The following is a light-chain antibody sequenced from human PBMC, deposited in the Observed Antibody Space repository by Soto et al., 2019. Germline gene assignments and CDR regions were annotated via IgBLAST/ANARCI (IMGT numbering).Light chain of an antibody. CDR1: QSVSSY. CDR3: QQRSNWPIT. J-gene: IGKJ5*01. CDR2: DAS. Sequence: IVLTQSPATLSLSPLEMATLSCMASQSVSSYLAWYQQKPGQAPRLLIYDASNRATGIPARFSGSGSGTDFTLTISSLEPEDFAVYYCQQRSNWPITFGQGTRLEIK. V-gene: IGKV3-11*01.